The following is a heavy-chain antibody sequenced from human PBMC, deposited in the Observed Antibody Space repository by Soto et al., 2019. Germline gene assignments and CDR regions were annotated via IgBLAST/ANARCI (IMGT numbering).Heavy chain of an antibody. Sequence: NRTETPTLVDPFAGFSLTTNGVGVGWIRQPPGKALEWLALIYWDDDKRYSPSLKSRLTITKDTSKNQVVLTMTNMDPVDTATYYCAHTRRNYVTLISWGQGTLVTV. CDR2: IYWDDDK. D-gene: IGHD1-7*01. CDR3: AHTRRNYVTLIS. CDR1: GFSLTTNGVG. J-gene: IGHJ5*02. V-gene: IGHV2-5*02.